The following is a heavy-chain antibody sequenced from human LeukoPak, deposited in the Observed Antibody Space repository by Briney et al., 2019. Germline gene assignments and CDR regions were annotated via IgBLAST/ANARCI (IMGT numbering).Heavy chain of an antibody. CDR1: GGSFNSFY. CDR2: IYYTGTT. Sequence: SETLSLTCTVSGGSFNSFYWSWIRQPPGKGLEWVAYIYYTGTTNYNPSLKSRISISVDTSKNRFSLKLSSVTAADTAVYYCARSTAVAGEEYFDYWGQGTLVTVSS. CDR3: ARSTAVAGEEYFDY. V-gene: IGHV4-59*01. D-gene: IGHD6-19*01. J-gene: IGHJ4*02.